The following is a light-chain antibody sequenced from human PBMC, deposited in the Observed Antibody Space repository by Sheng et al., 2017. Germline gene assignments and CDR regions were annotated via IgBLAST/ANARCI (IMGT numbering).Light chain of an antibody. J-gene: IGKJ4*01. V-gene: IGKV3-15*01. CDR3: QQYNNWPPLT. CDR1: QSVSSN. CDR2: GAS. Sequence: EIVMTQSPATLSVSPGERATLSCRASQSVSSNLAWYQQKPGQAPXLLIYGASTRATGIPARFSGSGSGXEFTLTISSLQSEDFAVYYCQQYNNWPPLTFGGGTKGGDQT.